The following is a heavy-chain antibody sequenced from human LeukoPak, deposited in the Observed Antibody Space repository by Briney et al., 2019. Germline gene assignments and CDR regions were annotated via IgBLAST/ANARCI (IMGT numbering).Heavy chain of an antibody. CDR1: GYTFASYY. CDR2: INCGGGRT. Sequence: GASVKVSCKASGYTFASYYMHWVRQAPGQGLEWMGMINCGGGRTSYAQRFQGGVTMTRDTSTSTVYMELSSLRSDDTAVYYCAREMEWSQYHVGDYWGQGTLVTVSS. CDR3: AREMEWSQYHVGDY. V-gene: IGHV1-46*01. J-gene: IGHJ4*02. D-gene: IGHD2-8*01.